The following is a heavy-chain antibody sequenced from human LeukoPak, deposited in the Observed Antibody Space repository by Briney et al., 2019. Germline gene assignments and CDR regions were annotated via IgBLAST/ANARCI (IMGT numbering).Heavy chain of an antibody. Sequence: SETLSLTCAVSGGSISTGHWWTCVRQPPGKGREWIGEIFHSGSTNYNPSLQSRVIISVDKSMNQFSLRLNSVAAADTAGYYCGEGSEGYFYFWGRGTLVTVA. CDR3: GEGSEGYFYF. J-gene: IGHJ2*01. CDR1: GGSISTGHW. V-gene: IGHV4-4*02. CDR2: IFHSGST.